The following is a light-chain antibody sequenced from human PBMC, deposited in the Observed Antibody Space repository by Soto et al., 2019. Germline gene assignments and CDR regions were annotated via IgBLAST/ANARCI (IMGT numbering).Light chain of an antibody. CDR1: QSISSW. V-gene: IGKV1-5*03. Sequence: DIQMTQSPSTLSASVGDRVTITCRASQSISSWLAWYQQKPGKAPKLLIYRASRLESGVPSTFSASGSETEFTLTVTSLQAADFATYYCQQYNTYPWTFGQGTKVDIK. J-gene: IGKJ1*01. CDR3: QQYNTYPWT. CDR2: RAS.